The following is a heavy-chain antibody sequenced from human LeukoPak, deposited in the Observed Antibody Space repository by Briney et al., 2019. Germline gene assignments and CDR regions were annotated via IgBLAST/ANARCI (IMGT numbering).Heavy chain of an antibody. V-gene: IGHV1-69*04. D-gene: IGHD5-18*01. CDR3: ARAGDVDTAMAFDY. J-gene: IGHJ4*02. Sequence: ASVKVSCKASGGTFSSYAISWVRQAPGQGLEWMGRIIPILGIANYAQKFQGRVTITADKSTSTAYMELSSLRSEDTAVYYCARAGDVDTAMAFDYWGQGTLVTVSS. CDR1: GGTFSSYA. CDR2: IIPILGIA.